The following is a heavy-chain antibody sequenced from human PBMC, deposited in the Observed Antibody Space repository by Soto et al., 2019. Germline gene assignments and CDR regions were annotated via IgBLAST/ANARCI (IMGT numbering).Heavy chain of an antibody. CDR2: ISSSSRYI. V-gene: IGHV3-21*01. CDR3: AREKYYYDSSGRRHDAFDI. Sequence: EVQLVESGGGLVKPGGSLRLSCAASGVTFSSYSMNWVRQAPGKGLEWVSSISSSSRYIYYEDSVKGRFTISRDNAKNSLYLKMNSLRAEDTAVYYCAREKYYYDSSGRRHDAFDIWGQGTMVTVSS. D-gene: IGHD3-22*01. CDR1: GVTFSSYS. J-gene: IGHJ3*02.